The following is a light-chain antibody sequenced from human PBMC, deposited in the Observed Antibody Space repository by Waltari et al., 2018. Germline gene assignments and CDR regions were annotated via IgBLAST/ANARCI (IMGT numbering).Light chain of an antibody. Sequence: DIVMTQSPESLTMSLGERATINCKSSQSLLDRTNNKNNLAWYQKKPGEPPRLLIYWAYTRESGSPDRFSGSGSGTDFTLTVSNLQAEDVGVYYCQQYLRVPLTFGGGTKVEI. V-gene: IGKV4-1*01. CDR2: WAY. J-gene: IGKJ4*01. CDR3: QQYLRVPLT. CDR1: QSLLDRTNNKNN.